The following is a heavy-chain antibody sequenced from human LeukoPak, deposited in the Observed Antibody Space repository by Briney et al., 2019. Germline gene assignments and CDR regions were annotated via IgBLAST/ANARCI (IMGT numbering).Heavy chain of an antibody. D-gene: IGHD5-24*01. CDR2: IKEDGTET. Sequence: GGSLRLSCAASGFMFSSNWMSWVRLAPGKGLEWVANIKEDGTETYYVDSVKGRFTISRDNAKNSLYLQMNSLRAEDTAVYYCAKAARKRSYFDYWGQGTLVTVSS. J-gene: IGHJ4*02. V-gene: IGHV3-7*03. CDR1: GFMFSSNW. CDR3: AKAARKRSYFDY.